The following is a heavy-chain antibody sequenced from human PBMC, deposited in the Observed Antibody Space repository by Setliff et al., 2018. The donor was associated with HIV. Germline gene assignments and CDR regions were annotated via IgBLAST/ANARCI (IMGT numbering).Heavy chain of an antibody. CDR3: AIGDEYPGVFQS. J-gene: IGHJ5*02. V-gene: IGHV4-4*09. CDR2: IYTSGTT. D-gene: IGHD2-2*01. CDR1: SASISNYH. Sequence: SETLSLTCAVSSASISNYHWSWIRQTPGKGLEWIGSIYTSGTTNYNPSLEGRITTSVDLSKNHFSLNLHSVTAADTAVYYCAIGDEYPGVFQSWGQGKVGTVSS.